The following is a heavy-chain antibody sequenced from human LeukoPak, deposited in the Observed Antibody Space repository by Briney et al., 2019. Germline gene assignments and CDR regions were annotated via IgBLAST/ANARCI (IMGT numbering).Heavy chain of an antibody. V-gene: IGHV1-18*01. CDR2: IDTYRGST. J-gene: IGHJ4*02. D-gene: IGHD6-13*01. CDR3: ARPNTDAAGYFFDY. CDR1: GYTFSSYG. Sequence: ASVKVSCKASGYTFSSYGVSWVRQAPGQGLECMGWIDTYRGSTNYAQSLQGRVTVTTDTSTTTVYMELRSLRSDDTAVYYCARPNTDAAGYFFDYWGQGTQVTVSS.